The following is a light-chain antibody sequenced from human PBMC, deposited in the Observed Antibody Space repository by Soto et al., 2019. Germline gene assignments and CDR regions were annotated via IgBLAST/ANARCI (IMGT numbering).Light chain of an antibody. Sequence: QSVLTQPASVSGSPGQSISISCPGTSIDVGGYNFVSWYQQHPGKAPQLMIYDVSERPSGVSYRFSGSKSGNTASLTISGLQAEDEADYYCSSYTSNNTYVFGTGTKVTGL. V-gene: IGLV2-14*01. CDR2: DVS. J-gene: IGLJ1*01. CDR1: SIDVGGYNF. CDR3: SSYTSNNTYV.